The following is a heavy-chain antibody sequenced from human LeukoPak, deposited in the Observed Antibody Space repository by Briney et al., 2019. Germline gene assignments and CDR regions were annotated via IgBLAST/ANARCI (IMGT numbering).Heavy chain of an antibody. Sequence: GGSLRLSCAASGFTFSSYAMHWVRQAPGKGLEWVSYISSSGGTIYYADSVKGRFTISRDNAKNSLYLQMNSLRAEDTAVYYCARCFYDTSAYYFDYWGQGTLVTVSS. CDR3: ARCFYDTSAYYFDY. J-gene: IGHJ4*02. V-gene: IGHV3-48*04. D-gene: IGHD3-22*01. CDR2: ISSSGGTI. CDR1: GFTFSSYA.